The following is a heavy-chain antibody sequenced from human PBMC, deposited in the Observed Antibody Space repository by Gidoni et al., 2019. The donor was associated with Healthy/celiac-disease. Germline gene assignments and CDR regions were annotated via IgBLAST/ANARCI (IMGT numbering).Heavy chain of an antibody. CDR1: GGSISSSSYY. Sequence: QLQLQESGPGLVKPSETLSLTCTVSGGSISSSSYYWGWIRQPPGKGLEWIGSIYYSGSTYYNPSLKSRVTISVDTSKNQFSLKLSSVTAADTAVYYCASVLDYYDSSGYYRDYWGQGTLVTVSS. CDR2: IYYSGST. D-gene: IGHD3-22*01. V-gene: IGHV4-39*01. CDR3: ASVLDYYDSSGYYRDY. J-gene: IGHJ4*02.